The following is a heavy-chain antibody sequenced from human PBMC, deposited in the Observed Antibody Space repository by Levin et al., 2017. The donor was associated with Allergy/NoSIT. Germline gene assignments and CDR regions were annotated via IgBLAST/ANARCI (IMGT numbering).Heavy chain of an antibody. CDR3: AGALRDDYGDYFDY. D-gene: IGHD4-17*01. J-gene: IGHJ4*01. V-gene: IGHV3-66*01. Sequence: AGESLKISCAASGFTVSSKYMSWVRQAPGKGLEWVSVIYSGGSTYYADSVKGRFTISRDNSKNTLYLQMNSLRAEDTAVYYCAGALRDDYGDYFDYWGQEPWSPSPQ. CDR1: GFTVSSKY. CDR2: IYSGGST.